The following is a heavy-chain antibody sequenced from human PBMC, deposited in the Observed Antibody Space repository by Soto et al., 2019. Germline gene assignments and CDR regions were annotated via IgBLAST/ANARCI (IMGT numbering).Heavy chain of an antibody. D-gene: IGHD5-12*01. J-gene: IGHJ3*02. CDR1: GFTFDDYG. Sequence: PGGSLRLSCAASGFTFDDYGMSWVRQAPGKGLEWVSGINWNGGSTGYADSVKGRFTISRDNAKNSLYLQMNSLRAEDTALYHCAMGGGYDLYAFDIWGQGTMVTVSS. CDR2: INWNGGST. CDR3: AMGGGYDLYAFDI. V-gene: IGHV3-20*01.